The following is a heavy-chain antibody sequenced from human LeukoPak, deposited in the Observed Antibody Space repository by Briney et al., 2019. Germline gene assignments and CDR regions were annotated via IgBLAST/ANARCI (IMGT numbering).Heavy chain of an antibody. CDR3: ARGRALLTFNFDY. V-gene: IGHV3-30*02. CDR2: IRYDGSNK. J-gene: IGHJ4*02. Sequence: PGGSLRLSCAASGFTFSSYGMHWVRQAPGKGLEWVAFIRYDGSNKYYADSVKGRFTISRDNAKNSLYLQMNSLRAEDTAVYYCARGRALLTFNFDYWGQGTLVTVSS. CDR1: GFTFSSYG. D-gene: IGHD3-16*01.